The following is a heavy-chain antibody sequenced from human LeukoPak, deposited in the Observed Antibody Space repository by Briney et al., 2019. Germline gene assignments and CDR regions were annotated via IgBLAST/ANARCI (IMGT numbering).Heavy chain of an antibody. CDR3: ARGWELLAYFDY. J-gene: IGHJ4*02. CDR1: GYTFTSYD. V-gene: IGHV1-8*01. Sequence: GASVKVSCKASGYTFTSYDINWVRQATGQGLEGMGWMNPNSGNTGYAQKFQGRVAMTRNTSISTAYMELSSLRSEDTAVYYCARGWELLAYFDYWGQGTLVTVSS. CDR2: MNPNSGNT. D-gene: IGHD1-26*01.